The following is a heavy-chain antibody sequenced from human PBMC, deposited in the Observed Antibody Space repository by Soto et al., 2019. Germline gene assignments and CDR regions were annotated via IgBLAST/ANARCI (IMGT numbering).Heavy chain of an antibody. CDR1: GFTFRHYW. CDR3: VRTSLVVAVATREDF. V-gene: IGHV3-74*01. J-gene: IGHJ4*02. CDR2: IDSDGSRI. D-gene: IGHD2-15*01. Sequence: EVQLVESGGGVVQPGESLRLSCAASGFTFRHYWMHWVRQAPGKGLVWVSRIDSDGSRINYADFVKGRFTISRDNAKNTVYLHMNSLTAEDTAVYYCVRTSLVVAVATREDFWCQGTLVTVSS.